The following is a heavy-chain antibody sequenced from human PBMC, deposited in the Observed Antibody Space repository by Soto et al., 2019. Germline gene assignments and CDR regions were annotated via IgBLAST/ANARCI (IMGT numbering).Heavy chain of an antibody. D-gene: IGHD1-1*01. Sequence: HPGGSLRLSCTASGFTFGDYAMSWFRQAPGKGLEWVGFIRSKAYGATTEYAASVKGRFTISRDDSNSIAYLQMNSLKTEDTAVYYCTRDQELERLSMDCWGQGTLVTVSS. CDR1: GFTFGDYA. J-gene: IGHJ4*02. CDR3: TRDQELERLSMDC. CDR2: IRSKAYGATT. V-gene: IGHV3-49*03.